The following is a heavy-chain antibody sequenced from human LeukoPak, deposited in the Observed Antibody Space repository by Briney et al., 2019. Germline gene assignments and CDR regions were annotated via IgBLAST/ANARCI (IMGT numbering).Heavy chain of an antibody. V-gene: IGHV1-69*05. D-gene: IGHD1-14*01. CDR1: GGTFSNNA. Sequence: LVKVSCKASGGTFSNNAISWVRQAPGQGLEWMGGIIPIFGSADYPQKFQGRVTITTDESTSTAYMELRSLTSEDTAVYYCATSGNRKSFGRNYYYYTDVLDNGTTVTVSS. CDR3: ATSGNRKSFGRNYYYYTDV. CDR2: IIPIFGSA. J-gene: IGHJ6*03.